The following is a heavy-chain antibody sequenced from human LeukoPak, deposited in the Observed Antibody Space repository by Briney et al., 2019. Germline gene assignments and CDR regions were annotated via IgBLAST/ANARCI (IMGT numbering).Heavy chain of an antibody. CDR2: SRNKVNGYTT. D-gene: IGHD2-2*01. Sequence: GGSLRLSCAASGFIFSDYYMDWVRQAPGKGLEWVGRSRNKVNGYTTEYAASVKDRFTILRDDSRNSVYLQLNSLKSEDSAIYYCSRGYCSTITCPDFYGMDVWGQGTTVSVS. CDR1: GFIFSDYY. CDR3: SRGYCSTITCPDFYGMDV. V-gene: IGHV3-72*01. J-gene: IGHJ6*02.